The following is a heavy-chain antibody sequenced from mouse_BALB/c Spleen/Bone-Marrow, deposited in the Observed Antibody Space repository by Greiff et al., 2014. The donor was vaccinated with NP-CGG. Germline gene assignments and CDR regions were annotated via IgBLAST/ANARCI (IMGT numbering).Heavy chain of an antibody. CDR3: VKRGAYGNFWFAY. D-gene: IGHD2-10*02. CDR2: ISSGGST. Sequence: EVQLVESGGGLVKPGGSLKLSCAASGFTFSSYAMSWVRQTPEKRLEWVASISSGGSTYYPDSVKGRFTISRDNARNILYLQMSSLRSEDTAMYYCVKRGAYGNFWFAYWGQGTLVTVSA. V-gene: IGHV5-6-5*01. CDR1: GFTFSSYA. J-gene: IGHJ3*01.